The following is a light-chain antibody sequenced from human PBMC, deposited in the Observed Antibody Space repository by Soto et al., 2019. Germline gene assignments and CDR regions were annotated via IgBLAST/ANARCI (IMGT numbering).Light chain of an antibody. J-gene: IGKJ5*01. V-gene: IGKV1-39*01. CDR2: TTS. CDR3: QQSYSTPIT. Sequence: EIQITQSPASLSAYVGDTVTIPCRPSQSISTYLNWYQQKPGKAPNLLIYTTSSLHSGVPSRFSGSGSGTDFTLTISSLQPEEFATYYCQQSYSTPITFGQGTRLEI. CDR1: QSISTY.